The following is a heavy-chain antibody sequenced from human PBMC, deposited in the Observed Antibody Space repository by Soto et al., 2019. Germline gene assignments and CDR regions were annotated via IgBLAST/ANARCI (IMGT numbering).Heavy chain of an antibody. J-gene: IGHJ6*02. CDR2: IDWDDDK. V-gene: IGHV2-70*01. CDR3: ARMPLYYYDSSGYGMDV. D-gene: IGHD3-22*01. CDR1: GFSLSTSGMC. Sequence: SGPTLVNPTQTLTLTYTFSGFSLSTSGMCVSWIRQPPGKALEWLALIDWDDDKYYSTSLKTRLTISKDTSKNQVVLTMTNMDPVDTATYYCARMPLYYYDSSGYGMDVWGQGTTVTVSS.